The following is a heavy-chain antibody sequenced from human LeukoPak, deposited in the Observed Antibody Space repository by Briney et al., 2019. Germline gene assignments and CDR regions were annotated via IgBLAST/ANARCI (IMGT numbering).Heavy chain of an antibody. J-gene: IGHJ1*01. CDR3: ARSQYSSGWYVGDFQH. V-gene: IGHV4-59*01. D-gene: IGHD6-19*01. CDR1: GGSISSYY. CDR2: IYYSGST. Sequence: PSETLSLTCTVSGGSISSYYWSWLRQPPGKGLEWIGYIYYSGSTNYNPSLKSRVTISVDTSKNQFSLKLSSVTAADTAVYYCARSQYSSGWYVGDFQHWGQGTLVTVSS.